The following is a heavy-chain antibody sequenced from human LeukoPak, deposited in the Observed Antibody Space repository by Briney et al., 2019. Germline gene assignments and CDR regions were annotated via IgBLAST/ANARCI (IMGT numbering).Heavy chain of an antibody. D-gene: IGHD3-16*01. CDR2: ISSNGGST. Sequence: GGSLRLSCSPSGFTFSSYGMHWVRHAPGKGLEYVSAISSNGGSTYYADSVKGRFTISRDNSKNTLYLQMSSLRAEATAVYYCVKESGEYYFDYWGQGTLVTVSS. CDR3: VKESGEYYFDY. J-gene: IGHJ4*02. V-gene: IGHV3-64D*06. CDR1: GFTFSSYG.